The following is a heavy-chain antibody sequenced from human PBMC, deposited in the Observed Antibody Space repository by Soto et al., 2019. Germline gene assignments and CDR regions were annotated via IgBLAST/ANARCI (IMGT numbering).Heavy chain of an antibody. CDR2: IYHSGST. CDR1: GGSISSSNW. V-gene: IGHV4-4*02. Sequence: PSETLSLTCAVSGGSISSSNWWSWVRQPPGKGLEWIGEIYHSGSTNYNPSLKSRVTISVDKSKNQFSLKLSSVTAADTAVYYCARVLVPAAPTNWFDPWGQGTLVTVSS. CDR3: ARVLVPAAPTNWFDP. D-gene: IGHD2-2*01. J-gene: IGHJ5*02.